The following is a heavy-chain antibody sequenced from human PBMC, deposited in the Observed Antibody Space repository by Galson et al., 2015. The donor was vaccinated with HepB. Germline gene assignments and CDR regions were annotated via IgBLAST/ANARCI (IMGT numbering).Heavy chain of an antibody. Sequence: SVKVSCKASGGTFRSYGISWVRQAPGQGLEWVGRIISVFGTANYAQKFQGRVTITADESTNTAYMELSSLRSGDTAVYYCATYYDSSGYHYFRGQGTLVTVSS. J-gene: IGHJ4*02. CDR3: ATYYDSSGYHYF. CDR1: GGTFRSYG. CDR2: IISVFGTA. D-gene: IGHD3-22*01. V-gene: IGHV1-69*13.